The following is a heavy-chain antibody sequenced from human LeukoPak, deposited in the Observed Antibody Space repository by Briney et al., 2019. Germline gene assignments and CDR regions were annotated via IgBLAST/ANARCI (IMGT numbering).Heavy chain of an antibody. CDR1: GGTFSSYA. CDR2: IIPIFGTA. V-gene: IGHV1-69*13. J-gene: IGHJ4*02. D-gene: IGHD6-13*01. Sequence: SVKVSCKASGGTFSSYAISWVRQAPGQGLQWMGGIIPIFGTANYAQKFQGRVTITADESTSTAYMELSSLRSEDTAVYYCARDKAAAGLGPFDYWGQGTLVTVSS. CDR3: ARDKAAAGLGPFDY.